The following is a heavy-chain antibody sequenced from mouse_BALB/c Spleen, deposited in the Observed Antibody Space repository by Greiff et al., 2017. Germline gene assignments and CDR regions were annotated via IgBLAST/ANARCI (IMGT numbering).Heavy chain of an antibody. V-gene: IGHV5-6*01. CDR3: ARYGNYVDY. Sequence: EVKLVESGGDLVKPGGSLKLSCAASGFTFSSYGMSWVRQTPDKRLEWVATISSGGSYTYYPDSVKGRFTISRDNAKNTLYLQMSSLKSEDTAMYYCARYGNYVDYWGQGTTLTVSS. CDR2: ISSGGSYT. D-gene: IGHD2-10*02. CDR1: GFTFSSYG. J-gene: IGHJ2*01.